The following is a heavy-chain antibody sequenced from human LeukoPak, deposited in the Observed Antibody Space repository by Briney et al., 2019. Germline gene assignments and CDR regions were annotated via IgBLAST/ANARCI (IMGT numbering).Heavy chain of an antibody. V-gene: IGHV3-15*01. CDR3: ARSIDI. J-gene: IGHJ3*02. CDR1: GFTFSNAW. CDR2: IKSKTDGGTT. Sequence: PGGSLRLSCAASGFTFSNAWMSWVRQAPGKGLERVGRIKSKTDGGTTDYAAPVKGRFTISRDNSKNTLYLQMNSLRAEDTAVYYCARSIDIWGQGTMVTVSS.